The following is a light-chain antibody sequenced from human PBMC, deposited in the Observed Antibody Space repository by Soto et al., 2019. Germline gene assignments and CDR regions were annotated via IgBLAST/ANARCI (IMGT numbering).Light chain of an antibody. CDR3: QQSYSTTWK. CDR2: AAS. J-gene: IGKJ1*01. Sequence: DIQMTQYPYSLSASVGDRVTITCRASQGFTTYLNWYQQKPGNAPKLLIYAASTLQSGVPSRFSGSGSETDFTLTISSLRPEDFATYTFQQSYSTTWKFGQGTKVEIK. V-gene: IGKV1-39*01. CDR1: QGFTTY.